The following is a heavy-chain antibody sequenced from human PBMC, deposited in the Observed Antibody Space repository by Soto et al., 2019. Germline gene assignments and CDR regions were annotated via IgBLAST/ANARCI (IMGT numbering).Heavy chain of an antibody. CDR1: GFTFGGSA. J-gene: IGHJ4*02. CDR3: TTLYQGISN. CDR2: IKSKTDGETT. V-gene: IGHV3-15*01. Sequence: KPGGSLRLSCAASGFTFGGSAMHWVRQASGKGLEWVGRIKSKTDGETTDYAAPVKGRFTISRDDSKNTLYLQMNSLKNEDTAVYYCTTLYQGISNWGQGTLVTVSS. D-gene: IGHD1-20*01.